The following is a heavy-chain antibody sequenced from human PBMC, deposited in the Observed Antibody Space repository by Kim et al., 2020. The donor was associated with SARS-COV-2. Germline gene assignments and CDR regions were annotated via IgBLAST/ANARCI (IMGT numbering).Heavy chain of an antibody. CDR1: GGTFSSYA. Sequence: SVKVSCKASGGTFSSYAISWVRQAPGQGLEWMGGIIPIFGTANYAQKFQGRVTITADESTSTAYMELSSLRSEDTAVYYCAREILEWRLVPRFDYWGQGTLVTVSS. CDR2: IIPIFGTA. V-gene: IGHV1-69*13. J-gene: IGHJ4*02. D-gene: IGHD1-1*01. CDR3: AREILEWRLVPRFDY.